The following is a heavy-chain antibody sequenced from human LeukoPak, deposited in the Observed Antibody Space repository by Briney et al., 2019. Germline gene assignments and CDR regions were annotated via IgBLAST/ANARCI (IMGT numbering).Heavy chain of an antibody. CDR1: GYTFTGYY. V-gene: IGHV1-2*02. J-gene: IGHJ4*02. CDR2: INPNSGGT. Sequence: ASVKVSCKASGYTFTGYYMHWVRQAPGQGLEWMGWINPNSGGTDYAQKFQGRVTMTRDTSISTAYMELSRLRSDDTAVYYCARDLSGSSPSPFDYWGQGTLVTVSS. D-gene: IGHD1-26*01. CDR3: ARDLSGSSPSPFDY.